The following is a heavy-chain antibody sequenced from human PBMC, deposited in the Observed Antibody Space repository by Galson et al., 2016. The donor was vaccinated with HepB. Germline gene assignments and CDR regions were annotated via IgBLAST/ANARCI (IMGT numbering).Heavy chain of an antibody. J-gene: IGHJ4*02. CDR1: GFTFSYHG. D-gene: IGHD2-2*02. V-gene: IGHV3-30*18. CDR2: ISYDGSNK. Sequence: SLRLSCAGSGFTFSYHGMHWVRQAPGKGLEWVAFISYDGSNKYYIDSVKGRFTISRDNSRDTLYLQMNSLRTEDTAVFYCAKDAILACGTGCYTDYWGQGTLVTVSS. CDR3: AKDAILACGTGCYTDY.